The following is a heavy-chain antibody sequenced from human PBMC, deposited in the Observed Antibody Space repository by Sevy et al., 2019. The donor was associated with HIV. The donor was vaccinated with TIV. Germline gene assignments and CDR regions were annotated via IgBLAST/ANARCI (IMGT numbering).Heavy chain of an antibody. CDR3: ARKRGYSHGPFDY. D-gene: IGHD5-12*01. Sequence: SETLSLTCTVSGGSISNSDSYWSWIRQPPGKGLDWIGYTHYSGGTYDNPFLKSRVAMSVDTSEKQFSLRLSFLTAADTAIYYCARKRGYSHGPFDYWGQGTLVTVSS. CDR1: GGSISNSDSY. V-gene: IGHV4-30-4*01. CDR2: THYSGGT. J-gene: IGHJ4*02.